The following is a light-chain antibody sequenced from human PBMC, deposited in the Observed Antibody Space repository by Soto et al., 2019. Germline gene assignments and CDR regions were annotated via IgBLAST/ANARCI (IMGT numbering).Light chain of an antibody. J-gene: IGKJ1*01. CDR3: LQHNLFPRT. CDR2: GSS. V-gene: IGKV1-17*01. CDR1: QAIRND. Sequence: DIQMTRSPSSLSASVGDRFTITCRASQAIRNDLAWYQQKPGRAPKRLIYGSSSLQSGVPSRFSGSGSGTEFTLTISSLQPEDFGTYYCLQHNLFPRTFGQGTKGDIK.